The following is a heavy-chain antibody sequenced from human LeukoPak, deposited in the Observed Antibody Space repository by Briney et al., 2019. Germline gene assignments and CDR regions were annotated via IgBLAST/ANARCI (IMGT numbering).Heavy chain of an antibody. CDR3: ARDRPYYDYVWGSYHFDY. CDR1: GDSVSSNSAA. V-gene: IGHV6-1*01. Sequence: SQTLSLTCAISGDSVSSNSAAWNWIRQSPSRGLEWLGRTYYRSKWYNDYAVSVKSRITINPDTSKNQFSLQLNSVTPEDTAVYYCARDRPYYDYVWGSYHFDYWGQGTLVTGSS. CDR2: TYYRSKWYN. D-gene: IGHD3-16*02. J-gene: IGHJ4*02.